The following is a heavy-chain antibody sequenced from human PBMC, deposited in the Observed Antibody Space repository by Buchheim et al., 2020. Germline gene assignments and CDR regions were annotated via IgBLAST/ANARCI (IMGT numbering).Heavy chain of an antibody. D-gene: IGHD1-14*01. J-gene: IGHJ4*02. Sequence: QVQLVQSGAEVKKPGASVKVSCKASGYTFTGYYMHWVRQAPGQGLEWMGWINPDSGGTNYAQKFQGRVTMTSDTSINTAYMELRSLTSGGSAVYYSARTTSFDYWGQGTL. V-gene: IGHV1-2*02. CDR2: INPDSGGT. CDR3: ARTTSFDY. CDR1: GYTFTGYY.